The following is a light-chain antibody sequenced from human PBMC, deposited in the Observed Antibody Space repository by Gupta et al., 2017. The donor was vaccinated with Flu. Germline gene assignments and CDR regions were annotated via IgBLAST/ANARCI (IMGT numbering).Light chain of an antibody. V-gene: IGKV3-20*01. J-gene: IGKJ1*01. CDR2: GAS. CDR3: QQYGSSPPSWT. CDR1: QSVSSSY. Sequence: VLTQSPGTLSLSPGERATLSCRASQSVSSSYLAWYQQKPGQAPRLLIYGASSRATGIPDRFSGSGSGTDFTLTISRLEPEDFAVYYCQQYGSSPPSWTFGQGTKVEIK.